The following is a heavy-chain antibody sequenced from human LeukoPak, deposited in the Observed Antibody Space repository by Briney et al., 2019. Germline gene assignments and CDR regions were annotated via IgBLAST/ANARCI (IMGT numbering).Heavy chain of an antibody. D-gene: IGHD3/OR15-3a*01. V-gene: IGHV4-30-2*01. CDR1: GGSISSGGYY. CDR2: IHHSGST. CDR3: ASGDWRRLYFDY. Sequence: SETLSLTCTVSGGSISSGGYYWSWIRQPPGKGLEWIGYIHHSGSTYYNPSLKSRVTISVDRSKNQFSLKLSSVTAADTAVYYCASGDWRRLYFDYWGQGTLVTVSS. J-gene: IGHJ4*02.